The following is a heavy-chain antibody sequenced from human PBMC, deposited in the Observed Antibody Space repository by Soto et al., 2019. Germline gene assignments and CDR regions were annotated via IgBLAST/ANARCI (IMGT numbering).Heavy chain of an antibody. CDR1: GFTFSSYA. J-gene: IGHJ4*02. V-gene: IGHV3-23*01. D-gene: IGHD3-22*01. Sequence: EVQVLESGGGLVQPGGSLRLSCAGSGFTFSSYAMSWVRQAPGKGLEWVSALSDTGVSPYYADSVKGRFTISRDNSKNTLFLQMDSLRAEDTAVYNCARGHYYDTAGYRPADSWGQGTLVTVSS. CDR3: ARGHYYDTAGYRPADS. CDR2: LSDTGVSP.